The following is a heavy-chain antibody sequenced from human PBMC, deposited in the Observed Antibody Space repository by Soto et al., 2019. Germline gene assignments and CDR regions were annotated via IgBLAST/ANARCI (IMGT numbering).Heavy chain of an antibody. CDR1: GFTFSSYG. J-gene: IGHJ2*01. Sequence: QVQLVESGGGVVQPGRSLRLSCAASGFTFSSYGMHWVRQAPGKWLEWVAVISYDGSNKYYADSVKGRFTISRDNSKYTLYLQMNSLIAEDTAVYYCATSSGYDLYWYFDLWGRGTLVTVSS. D-gene: IGHD5-12*01. V-gene: IGHV3-30*03. CDR2: ISYDGSNK. CDR3: ATSSGYDLYWYFDL.